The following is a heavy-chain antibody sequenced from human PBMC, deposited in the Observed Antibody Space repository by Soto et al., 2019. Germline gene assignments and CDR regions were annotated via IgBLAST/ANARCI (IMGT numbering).Heavy chain of an antibody. CDR2: ISSSSSYI. D-gene: IGHD6-19*01. Sequence: GGSLRLSCAASGLSFSSYGMNWVRQAPGKGLEWVSSISSSSSYIYYADSVKGRFTISRDNAKNSLYLQMNSLRAEDTAVYFCASPKERIAVAGTDYWGQGILVTAPQ. J-gene: IGHJ4*02. CDR1: GLSFSSYG. CDR3: ASPKERIAVAGTDY. V-gene: IGHV3-21*01.